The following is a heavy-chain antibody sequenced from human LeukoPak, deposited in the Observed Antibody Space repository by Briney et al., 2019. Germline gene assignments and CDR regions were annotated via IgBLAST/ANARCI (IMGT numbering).Heavy chain of an antibody. Sequence: SETLSLTCTVSGGSISSSSYYWGWIRQPPVKGLEWIGSIYYSGSTYYNPSLKSRVTISVDTSKNQFSLKLSSVTAADTAVYYCARKYYFDYWGQGTLVTVSS. CDR1: GGSISSSSYY. CDR2: IYYSGST. CDR3: ARKYYFDY. J-gene: IGHJ4*02. V-gene: IGHV4-39*07.